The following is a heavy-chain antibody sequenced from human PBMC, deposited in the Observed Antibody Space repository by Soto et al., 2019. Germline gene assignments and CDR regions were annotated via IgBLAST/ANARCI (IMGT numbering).Heavy chain of an antibody. Sequence: QVQLVESGGGLVQPGGSLRLTCVASGFTFGSHGMHWVRQAPGKGLEWVAVISYDETNEYYVDSVKGRFTISRDNSKSTLYRQMNRLRPEDTAVYKCAKDLRTTISDYGMDVWGQGTTVTVSS. D-gene: IGHD2-21*01. CDR1: GFTFGSHG. V-gene: IGHV3-30*18. CDR2: ISYDETNE. J-gene: IGHJ6*02. CDR3: AKDLRTTISDYGMDV.